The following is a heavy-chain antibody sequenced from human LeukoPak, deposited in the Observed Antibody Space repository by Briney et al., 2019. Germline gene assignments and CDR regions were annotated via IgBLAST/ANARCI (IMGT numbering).Heavy chain of an antibody. Sequence: PGGSLRLSCAASGFTFSSYSMHWLRQAPGKGLAYVSAISSNGDNPYYAGSVKGRFTISRDNSKNTLYLQMGSLRVEDMGVYYCAREVDRVFDYWGQGNLVTVSS. V-gene: IGHV3-64*02. CDR2: ISSNGDNP. CDR3: AREVDRVFDY. D-gene: IGHD2-2*01. J-gene: IGHJ4*02. CDR1: GFTFSSYS.